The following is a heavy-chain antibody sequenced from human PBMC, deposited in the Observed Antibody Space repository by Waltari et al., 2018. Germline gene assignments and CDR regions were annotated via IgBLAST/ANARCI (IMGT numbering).Heavy chain of an antibody. V-gene: IGHV1-2*02. Sequence: QVQLVQSGAEVKKPGASVKVSCKASGYNFTGYYMHWVRQATGPGLEWMGWINPNSGGTNYAQKFQGRVTMTRDTSISTAYMELSRLRSDDTAVYYCAREASDYYDSSGYYPYFDYWGQGTLVTVSS. CDR3: AREASDYYDSSGYYPYFDY. D-gene: IGHD3-22*01. CDR2: INPNSGGT. J-gene: IGHJ4*02. CDR1: GYNFTGYY.